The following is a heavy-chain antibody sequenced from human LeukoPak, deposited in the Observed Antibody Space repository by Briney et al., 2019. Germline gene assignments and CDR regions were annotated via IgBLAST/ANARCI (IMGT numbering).Heavy chain of an antibody. J-gene: IGHJ3*02. CDR1: GFTFSSYA. D-gene: IGHD3-22*01. CDR3: ARDAVLIGVVTGAFDI. V-gene: IGHV3-30-3*01. CDR2: ISYDGSNE. Sequence: GRSLRLSCAASGFTFSSYAMHWVRQAPGKGLEWVAVISYDGSNEYYADSVKGRFTISRDNSKNTLYLQMNSLRAEDTAVYYCARDAVLIGVVTGAFDIWGQGTMVTVSS.